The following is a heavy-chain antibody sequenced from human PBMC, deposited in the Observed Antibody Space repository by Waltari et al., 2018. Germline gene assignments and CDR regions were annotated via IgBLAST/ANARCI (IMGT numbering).Heavy chain of an antibody. J-gene: IGHJ6*02. CDR3: ASIRGATIFYYYYGMDV. CDR2: IIPIFGTA. Sequence: QVQLVQSGAEVKKPGSSVKVSCKASGGTFSSYAISWVRQAPGQGLEWMGRIIPIFGTANYEQKFQGRVTITADKSTSTAYMELSSLRSEDTAVYYCASIRGATIFYYYYGMDVWGQGTTVTVSS. V-gene: IGHV1-69*08. D-gene: IGHD5-12*01. CDR1: GGTFSSYA.